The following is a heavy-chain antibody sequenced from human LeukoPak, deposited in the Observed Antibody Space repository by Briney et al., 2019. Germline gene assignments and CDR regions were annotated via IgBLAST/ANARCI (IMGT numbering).Heavy chain of an antibody. V-gene: IGHV1-46*01. J-gene: IGHJ3*02. Sequence: ASVTVSCKASGYTFTSYYMHWLRQAPGQGLEWMGLINPSGGSTSYAQKFQGRVTMTRDTSTSTVYMELSSLRSEDTAVYYCARNHDYGDLRGAFDIWGQGTMVTVSS. D-gene: IGHD4-17*01. CDR1: GYTFTSYY. CDR2: INPSGGST. CDR3: ARNHDYGDLRGAFDI.